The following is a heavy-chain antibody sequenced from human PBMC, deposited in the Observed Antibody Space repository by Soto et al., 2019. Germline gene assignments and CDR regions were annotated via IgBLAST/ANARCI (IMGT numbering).Heavy chain of an antibody. CDR2: ISSSGSTI. CDR3: VKGNSPVPVN. CDR1: GFTFSSYE. Sequence: EVQLVESGGGLVQPGRSLRLSCAASGFTFSSYEMNWVRQAPGKGLEWLSYISSSGSTIYYADSVKGRFTISRDNAKNSLYREMNSVRDEDAAVYYCVKGNSPVPVNCGQGTLLTVSS. D-gene: IGHD2-21*01. J-gene: IGHJ4*02. V-gene: IGHV3-48*03.